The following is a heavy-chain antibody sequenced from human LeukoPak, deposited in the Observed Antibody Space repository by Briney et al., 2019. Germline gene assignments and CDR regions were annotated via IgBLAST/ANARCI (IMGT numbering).Heavy chain of an antibody. CDR1: GYSISSGYY. V-gene: IGHV4-38-2*02. J-gene: IGHJ4*02. CDR3: AREIYYDSSGYLFSGY. D-gene: IGHD3-22*01. Sequence: SETLSLTCTVSGYSISSGYYWGWIRQPPGKGLEWIGSIYHSGSTYYNPSLKSRVTISVDTSKNQFSLKLSSVTAADTAVYYCAREIYYDSSGYLFSGYWGQGTLVTVSS. CDR2: IYHSGST.